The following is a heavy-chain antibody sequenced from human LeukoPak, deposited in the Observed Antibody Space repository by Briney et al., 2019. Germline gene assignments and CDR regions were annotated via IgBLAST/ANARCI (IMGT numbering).Heavy chain of an antibody. CDR3: ARDPYYGDYVV. CDR1: GFTFSSCG. J-gene: IGHJ4*02. D-gene: IGHD4-17*01. V-gene: IGHV3-48*04. Sequence: GGSLRLSCAASGFTFSSCGFNWVRQAPGKGLEWVSYISSSGSTIYYADSVKGRFTISRDNAKNSLYLQMNSLRAEDTAVYYCARDPYYGDYVVWGQGTLVTVSS. CDR2: ISSSGSTI.